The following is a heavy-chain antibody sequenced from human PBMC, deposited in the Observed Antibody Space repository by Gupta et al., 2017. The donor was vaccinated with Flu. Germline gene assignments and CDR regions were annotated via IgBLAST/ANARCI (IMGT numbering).Heavy chain of an antibody. V-gene: IGHV4-34*01. CDR2: VSHPDTS. CDR1: FRESY. CDR3: VRGTKESPQMLFDT. D-gene: IGHD3-16*01. Sequence: FRESYWTWIRQSPGKGLEWIGEVSHPDTSFYNPSLGRRVTISLDTSENHISLRLASVTAADTAVYYCVRGTKESPQMLFDTWAQGTQVTVST. J-gene: IGHJ4*02.